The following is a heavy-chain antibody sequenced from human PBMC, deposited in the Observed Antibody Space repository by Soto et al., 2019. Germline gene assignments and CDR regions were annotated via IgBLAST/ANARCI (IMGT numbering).Heavy chain of an antibody. CDR2: IIPIFGTA. CDR1: GGTFSSYA. V-gene: IGHV1-69*01. D-gene: IGHD3-10*01. J-gene: IGHJ5*02. CDR3: ARDLVLGGSGLHWFDP. Sequence: VSCKASGGTFSSYAISWVRQAPGQGLEWMGGIIPIFGTANYAQKFQGRVTITADESTSTAYMELSSLRSEDTAVYYCARDLVLGGSGLHWFDPWGQGTLVTVSS.